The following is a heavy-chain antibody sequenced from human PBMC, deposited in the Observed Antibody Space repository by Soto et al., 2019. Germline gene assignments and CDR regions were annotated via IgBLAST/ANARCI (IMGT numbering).Heavy chain of an antibody. CDR3: ARDRDVVVPAAMSGLDGRRNYYYYYGMDV. D-gene: IGHD2-2*01. V-gene: IGHV1-69*13. CDR2: IIPIFGTA. CDR1: GGTFSSFA. Sequence: SSVNVSCKASGGTFSSFAISWVRQAPGQGLEWMGGIIPIFGTANYAQKFQGRVTITADESTSTAYMELSSLRSEDTAEYYCARDRDVVVPAAMSGLDGRRNYYYYYGMDVWGQGTTVTVSS. J-gene: IGHJ6*02.